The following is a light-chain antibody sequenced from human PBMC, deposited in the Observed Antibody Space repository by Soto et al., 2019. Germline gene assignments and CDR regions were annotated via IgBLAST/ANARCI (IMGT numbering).Light chain of an antibody. J-gene: IGKJ5*01. CDR2: AAS. CDR3: QKYNSAPCT. Sequence: DIQMTQSPSSLSASVGDRVTITCRASQGISTYLAWYQQKPGKVPKLLIYAASTLQSGVPSRFSGSGSGTDFTLTISSLQPEDVATYCCQKYNSAPCTFGQGTRLEMK. V-gene: IGKV1-27*01. CDR1: QGISTY.